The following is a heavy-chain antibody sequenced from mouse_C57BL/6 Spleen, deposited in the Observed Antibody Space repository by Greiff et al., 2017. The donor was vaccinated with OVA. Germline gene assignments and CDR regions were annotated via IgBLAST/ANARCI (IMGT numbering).Heavy chain of an antibody. CDR3: AREGVLLRLDY. CDR2: INYDGSST. CDR1: GFTFSDYY. J-gene: IGHJ2*01. D-gene: IGHD1-1*01. V-gene: IGHV5-16*01. Sequence: EVHLVESEGGLVQPGSSMKLSCTASGFTFSDYYMAWVRQVPEKGLEWVANINYDGSSTYYLDSLKSRFIISRDNAKNILYLQMSSLKSEDTATYYCAREGVLLRLDYWGQGTTLTVSS.